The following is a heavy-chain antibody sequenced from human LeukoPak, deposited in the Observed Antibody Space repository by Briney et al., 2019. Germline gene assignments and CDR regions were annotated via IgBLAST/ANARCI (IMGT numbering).Heavy chain of an antibody. CDR1: GFTFDDYA. J-gene: IGHJ4*02. CDR3: AKDTGLAAAGSFDY. CDR2: ISWNSGSI. V-gene: IGHV3-9*01. D-gene: IGHD6-13*01. Sequence: GGSLRLSCAASGFTFDDYAMHWVRQAPGKGLEWVSGISWNSGSIGYADSVKGRFTISRDNAKNSLYLQMNSLRAEDTALYYCAKDTGLAAAGSFDYWGQGTLVTVSS.